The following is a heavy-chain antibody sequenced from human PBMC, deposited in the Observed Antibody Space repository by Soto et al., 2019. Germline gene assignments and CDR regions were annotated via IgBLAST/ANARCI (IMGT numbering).Heavy chain of an antibody. V-gene: IGHV1-24*01. D-gene: IGHD3-10*01. J-gene: IGHJ5*02. CDR2: FDPEDGET. Sequence: ASVKVSCKVSGYTLTELSMHWVRQAPGKGLEWMGGFDPEDGETIYAQKFQGRVTMTEDTSTDTAYMELSSLRSEDTAVYYCATDVFSGKLWFGELPNNWFDPWGQGTLVTVSS. CDR1: GYTLTELS. CDR3: ATDVFSGKLWFGELPNNWFDP.